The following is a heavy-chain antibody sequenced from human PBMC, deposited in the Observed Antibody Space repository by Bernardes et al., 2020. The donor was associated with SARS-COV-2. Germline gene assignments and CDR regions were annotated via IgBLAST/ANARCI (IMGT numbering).Heavy chain of an antibody. CDR3: VGSSCGVDRYIGGLRSWDYGMDV. D-gene: IGHD2-21*02. CDR2: FYGGGTT. CDR1: GGSISSSSYY. V-gene: IGHV4-39*01. Sequence: SETLSLTCTVSGGSISSSSYYWGWIRQPPGKGLEWIGSFYGGGTTYYNPSLQSRITKSVNTSKNQFSLRLSSVTAADTAVYYCVGSSCGVDRYIGGLRSWDYGMDVWGQGATVTVSS. J-gene: IGHJ6*02.